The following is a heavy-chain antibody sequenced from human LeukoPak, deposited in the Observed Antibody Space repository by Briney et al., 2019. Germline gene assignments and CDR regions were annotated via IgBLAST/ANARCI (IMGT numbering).Heavy chain of an antibody. CDR2: IYYSGST. Sequence: SETLSLTCTVSGGSISSSSYYWGWIRQPPGKGLEWIGSIYYSGSTYYNPSLKSRVTISVDTSKNQFSLKLSSVTAADTAVYYCARGLYYYGSGSYYTGPSYYYYYMDVWGKGTTVTVSS. CDR3: ARGLYYYGSGSYYTGPSYYYYYMDV. V-gene: IGHV4-39*01. CDR1: GGSISSSSYY. D-gene: IGHD3-10*01. J-gene: IGHJ6*03.